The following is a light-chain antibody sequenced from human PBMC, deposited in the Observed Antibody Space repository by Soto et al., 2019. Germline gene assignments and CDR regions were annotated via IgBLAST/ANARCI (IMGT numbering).Light chain of an antibody. CDR3: SSYAGSSNFLV. J-gene: IGLJ2*01. V-gene: IGLV2-8*01. CDR1: SSDVGGYDY. Sequence: QSALTQPPSASGSPGQSVTISCSGTSSDVGGYDYVSWYQQHPGKAPKLMIYEVIKRPSGVPDRFFGSKSGNTASLTVSGLQAEDEADYYCSSYAGSSNFLVFGGGTKVTVL. CDR2: EVI.